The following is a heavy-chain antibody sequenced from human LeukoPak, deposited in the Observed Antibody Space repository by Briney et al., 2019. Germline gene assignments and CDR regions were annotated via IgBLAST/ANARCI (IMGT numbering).Heavy chain of an antibody. CDR2: INHSGST. D-gene: IGHD6-6*01. CDR1: GGSFSGYY. J-gene: IGHJ4*02. V-gene: IGHV4-34*01. CDR3: ARGGIAALGDY. Sequence: SETLSLTCAVYGGSFSGYYWSWIRQPPGKGLEWIGEINHSGSTNYNPSLKSRVTISVDTSKNQFSLKLSSVTAADTAVYYCARGGIAALGDYWGQGTLVTVSS.